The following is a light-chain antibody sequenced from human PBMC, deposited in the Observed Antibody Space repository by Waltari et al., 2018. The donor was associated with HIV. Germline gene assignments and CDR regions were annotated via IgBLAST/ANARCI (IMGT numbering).Light chain of an antibody. Sequence: QSVLTQPPSVSGAPGQRVTISCTGSSSNIGAGYDVLWFHQFPGLAPKLLIQGNDNRPSGVPDRFSGSKSGTSASLAITWLQAEDEANYYCQTYDTSLRGFVFGNGTKVTVL. CDR1: SSNIGAGYD. CDR3: QTYDTSLRGFV. CDR2: GND. J-gene: IGLJ1*01. V-gene: IGLV1-40*01.